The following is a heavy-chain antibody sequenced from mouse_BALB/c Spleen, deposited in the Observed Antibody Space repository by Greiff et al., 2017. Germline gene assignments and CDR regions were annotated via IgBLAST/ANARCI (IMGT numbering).Heavy chain of an antibody. Sequence: EVQVVESGGGLVKPGGSLKLSCAASGFTFSDYYMYWVRQTPEKRLEWVATISDGGSYTYYPDSVKGRFTISRDNAKNNLYLQMSSLKSEDTAMYYCAPYDYGPGSLDYWGQGTSVTVSS. CDR1: GFTFSDYY. CDR2: ISDGGSYT. D-gene: IGHD2-4*01. CDR3: APYDYGPGSLDY. V-gene: IGHV5-4*02. J-gene: IGHJ4*01.